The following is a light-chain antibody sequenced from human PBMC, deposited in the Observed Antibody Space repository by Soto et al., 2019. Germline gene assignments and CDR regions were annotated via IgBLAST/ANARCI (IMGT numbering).Light chain of an antibody. CDR3: QHFNNYPIT. Sequence: AIQLTQSPSSLSSSVGDRVTITFRASQGIISALAWYQQKPGKAPKLLIYDASSLESGVPSRFSGSGSGTDFTLTISSLQPEDFATYYCQHFNNYPITFDQGTRLEI. CDR2: DAS. V-gene: IGKV1D-13*01. CDR1: QGIISA. J-gene: IGKJ5*01.